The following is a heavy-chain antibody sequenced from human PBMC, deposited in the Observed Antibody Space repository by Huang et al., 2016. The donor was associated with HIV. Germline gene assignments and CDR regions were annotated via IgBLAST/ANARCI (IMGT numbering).Heavy chain of an antibody. V-gene: IGHV4-39*01. CDR3: ARHMDCSSSSCLAGGHERGPFDM. D-gene: IGHD2-2*01. Sequence: QLQLQESGPGLVKPSETLSLTCSVSGGSISSSSYYWGWIRQPPGKGLEWIGSSYYRCSTFNNPTLKSRVTIFVDTSNNQFPLRLSTVTAADTSVYYCARHMDCSSSSCLAGGHERGPFDMWGQGTMVTVSS. J-gene: IGHJ3*02. CDR1: GGSISSSSYY. CDR2: SYYRCST.